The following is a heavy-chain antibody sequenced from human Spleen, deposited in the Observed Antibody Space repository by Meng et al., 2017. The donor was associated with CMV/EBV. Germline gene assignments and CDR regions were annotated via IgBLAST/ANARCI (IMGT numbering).Heavy chain of an antibody. D-gene: IGHD4-23*01. CDR1: GGSFSGYY. CDR2: INHSGST. V-gene: IGHV4-34*01. Sequence: SETLSLTCAVYGGSFSGYYWSWIRQPPGKGLEWIGEINHSGSTNYNPSLKSRVTISVDTSKNQFSLKLSSVTAADTAVYYCARLDYGGKPPLTYYYYGMDVWGQGTTVTVSS. J-gene: IGHJ6*02. CDR3: ARLDYGGKPPLTYYYYGMDV.